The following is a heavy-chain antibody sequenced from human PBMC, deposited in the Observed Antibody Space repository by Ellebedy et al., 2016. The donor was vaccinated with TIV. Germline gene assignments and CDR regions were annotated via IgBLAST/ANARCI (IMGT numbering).Heavy chain of an antibody. CDR2: ISAYNGNT. J-gene: IGHJ6*02. CDR1: GYTLSDYS. Sequence: ASVKVSCKASGYTLSDYSVSWVRQAPGQGLEWMGWISAYNGNTNYAQKLQGRVTMTTDTSTSTAYMELRSLRSDDTAVYYCARDFYRYGDPIYYYGMDVWGQGTTVTVSS. D-gene: IGHD4-17*01. CDR3: ARDFYRYGDPIYYYGMDV. V-gene: IGHV1-18*04.